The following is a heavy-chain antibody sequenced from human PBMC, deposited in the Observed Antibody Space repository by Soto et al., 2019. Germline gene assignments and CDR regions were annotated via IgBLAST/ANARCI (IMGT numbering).Heavy chain of an antibody. CDR2: ISGGGDTT. CDR1: GFTFNNYA. CDR3: AKGRGGSGSLTPRVDF. V-gene: IGHV3-23*01. J-gene: IGHJ4*02. Sequence: EVQLLESGGGLVQPGGSLRLSCAASGFTFNNYAMTWVRQAPGKGLEWVSAISGGGDTTSYGDSVKGRFTVSRDGSKNKLYLQMSSLRAEDTALYYCAKGRGGSGSLTPRVDFWGQGTLVTVSS. D-gene: IGHD3-10*01.